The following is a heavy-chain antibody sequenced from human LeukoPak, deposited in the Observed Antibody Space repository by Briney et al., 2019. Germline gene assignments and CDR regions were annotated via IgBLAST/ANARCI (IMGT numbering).Heavy chain of an antibody. D-gene: IGHD1-26*01. J-gene: IGHJ5*02. CDR3: ARESTDYYKQVPHKWFNP. CDR1: GDSITTHY. V-gene: IGHV4-59*11. CDR2: IHHSGSA. Sequence: SETLSLTCTVSGDSITTHYWTWIRRPPGRAPEWICYIHHSGSANNNPSTKNRVTMSVDTSKNQFSLRLTSVTAADTAIYFCARESTDYYKQVPHKWFNPWGPGTLVTVSS.